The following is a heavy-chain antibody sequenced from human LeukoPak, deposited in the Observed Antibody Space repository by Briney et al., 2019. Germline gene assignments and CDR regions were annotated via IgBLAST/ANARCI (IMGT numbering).Heavy chain of an antibody. Sequence: ASVKVSCKASGYTFTSYYMHWVRQAPGQGLEWTGIINPSGGSTSYAQKFQGRVTMTRDTSTSTVYMELSSLRSEDTAVYYCATTGEPQGWDYWGQGTLVTVSS. J-gene: IGHJ4*02. D-gene: IGHD1-26*01. V-gene: IGHV1-46*01. CDR2: INPSGGST. CDR3: ATTGEPQGWDY. CDR1: GYTFTSYY.